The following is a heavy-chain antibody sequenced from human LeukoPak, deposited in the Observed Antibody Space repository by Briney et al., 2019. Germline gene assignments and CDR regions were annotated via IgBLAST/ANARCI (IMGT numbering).Heavy chain of an antibody. J-gene: IGHJ4*02. V-gene: IGHV3-30*02. Sequence: GGSLRLSCAASGFTFNTYGMHWVRHAPGKGLEWVAFIRYDGSEKYYADSVKGRFTIFRDNSKKTLSLQMSSLRVEDTAVYFCARRLASYVVDHWGQGTLVTVSS. CDR2: IRYDGSEK. CDR3: ARRLASYVVDH. CDR1: GFTFNTYG. D-gene: IGHD2-21*01.